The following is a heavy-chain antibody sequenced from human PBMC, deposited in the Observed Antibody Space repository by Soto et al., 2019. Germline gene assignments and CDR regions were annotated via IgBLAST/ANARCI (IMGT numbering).Heavy chain of an antibody. V-gene: IGHV4-59*08. CDR1: GGSSISYY. Sequence: SQTLSLTCTVAGGSSISYYWICIRQPAGKGLEWIGYIYYSGSTNYNPSLKSRVTISVDTSKNQFSLKLSSVTAADTAVYYCARGGWRQIDYWGQGTLVTVSS. CDR3: ARGGWRQIDY. CDR2: IYYSGST. D-gene: IGHD3-3*01. J-gene: IGHJ4*02.